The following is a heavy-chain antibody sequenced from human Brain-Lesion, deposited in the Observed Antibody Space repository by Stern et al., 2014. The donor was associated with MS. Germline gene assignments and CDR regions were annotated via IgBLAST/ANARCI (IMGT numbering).Heavy chain of an antibody. V-gene: IGHV4-39*01. Sequence: QLQLQESGPGLVKPSETLSLTCTVSGGSISSSTYYWAWIRQPPGKGLEWIGNIYYSGFTYYNPSLKSRVTISVAISKNQFSLKLSSVTAADTAIYYCARHDSVPRPSQLYSARDRGPGYFDYWGQGTLVTVSS. CDR2: IYYSGFT. D-gene: IGHD1-26*01. J-gene: IGHJ4*02. CDR3: ARHDSVPRPSQLYSARDRGPGYFDY. CDR1: GGSISSSTYY.